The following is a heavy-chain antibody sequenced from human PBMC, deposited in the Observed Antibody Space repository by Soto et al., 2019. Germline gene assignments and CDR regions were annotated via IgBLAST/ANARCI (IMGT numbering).Heavy chain of an antibody. V-gene: IGHV3-23*01. Sequence: EVQLLESGGGLVQRGWSLRLSCVGSGFTFSDYAMSWVRQPPGKGLEWVSTISGSGGSRYYADSVQGRFTISRDNSKNTVYHQKNSLKAEDTAIYFCAKGPLEHPQSTDFWGEGTLVTVSS. CDR3: AKGPLEHPQSTDF. CDR2: ISGSGGSR. CDR1: GFTFSDYA. J-gene: IGHJ4*02. D-gene: IGHD2-2*01.